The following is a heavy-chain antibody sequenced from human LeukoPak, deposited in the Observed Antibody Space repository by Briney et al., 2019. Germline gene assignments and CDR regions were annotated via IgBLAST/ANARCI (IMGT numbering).Heavy chain of an antibody. D-gene: IGHD2-2*01. CDR3: ARARRLPGITTSRHDIDY. J-gene: IGHJ4*02. CDR1: GYTFTSYG. V-gene: IGHV1-18*01. CDR2: ISAYNGNT. Sequence: ASVKVSCKASGYTFTSYGISWLRQAPGQGLEWMGWISAYNGNTNYAQKLQGRVTMTTDTSTSTAYMELRSLRSDDTAVYYCARARRLPGITTSRHDIDYWGQGTLVTVSS.